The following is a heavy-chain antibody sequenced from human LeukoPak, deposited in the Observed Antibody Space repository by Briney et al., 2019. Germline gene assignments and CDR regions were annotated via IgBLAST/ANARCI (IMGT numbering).Heavy chain of an antibody. CDR3: ARAYDFWSLPPGY. CDR1: GGSISSHY. CDR2: IYYSGST. D-gene: IGHD3-3*01. V-gene: IGHV4-59*11. J-gene: IGHJ4*02. Sequence: SETLSLTCTVSGGSISSHYWSWIRQPPGKGLEWIGSIYYSGSTNYNPSLKSRVTISVDTSKNQFSLKLSSVTAADTAVYYCARAYDFWSLPPGYWGREPWSPSPQ.